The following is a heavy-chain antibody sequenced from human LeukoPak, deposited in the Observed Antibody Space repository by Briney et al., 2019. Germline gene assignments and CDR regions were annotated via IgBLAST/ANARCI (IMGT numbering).Heavy chain of an antibody. CDR3: ARSYSPHY. J-gene: IGHJ4*02. CDR1: GFTFSSYE. D-gene: IGHD5-18*01. V-gene: IGHV3-48*03. CDR2: INSSGSTI. Sequence: PGGSLRLSCAASGFTFSSYEMNWVGQAPGKELEGVSYINSSGSTIYYADSVKGPITSSRDNARNSVYLQMNSQRAEDTAVYYCARSYSPHYWGQGTLVTV.